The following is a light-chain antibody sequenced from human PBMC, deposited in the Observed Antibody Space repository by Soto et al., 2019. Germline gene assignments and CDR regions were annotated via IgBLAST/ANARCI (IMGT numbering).Light chain of an antibody. J-gene: IGKJ2*01. CDR2: STS. CDR1: QGINNH. CDR3: QQYDSAPYT. Sequence: DIQMTQSPSSLSASVGDRVTITCRASQGINNHLAWFQQKPVKAPKCLIYSTSSLQRGVPSKFSGSGSGTDFTRTISSLQPEDFATYYCQQYDSAPYTFGQGTKLEIK. V-gene: IGKV1-16*02.